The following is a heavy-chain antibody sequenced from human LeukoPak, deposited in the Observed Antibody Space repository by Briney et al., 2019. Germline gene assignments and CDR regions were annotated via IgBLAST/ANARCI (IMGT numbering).Heavy chain of an antibody. CDR1: GFTFSNNA. J-gene: IGHJ6*02. Sequence: PGGSLRLSCAASGFTFSNNAMHWVRQAPGKGLEWVAIISYDGGNEYYGDSVKGRFTISRDNSKNTLYLQMSSLRAEDTAVYYCAKDGTPLGSGYNYYYGMDVWGQGTTVTVSS. D-gene: IGHD6-19*01. CDR3: AKDGTPLGSGYNYYYGMDV. CDR2: ISYDGGNE. V-gene: IGHV3-30-3*01.